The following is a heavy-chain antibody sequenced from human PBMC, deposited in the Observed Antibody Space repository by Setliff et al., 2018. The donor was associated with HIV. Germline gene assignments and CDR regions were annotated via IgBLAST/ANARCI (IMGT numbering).Heavy chain of an antibody. J-gene: IGHJ2*01. CDR2: IYPGDSDT. CDR1: GYNFTIYW. V-gene: IGHV5-51*01. CDR3: ARTTSSKWEKWYFDV. D-gene: IGHD4-4*01. Sequence: PGESLKISCKGSGYNFTIYWIGWVRQMPGKGLEWMGIIYPGDSDTRYSPAFRGHVTVSVDKSINTAYLHWNSLKASDTAIYYCARTTSSKWEKWYFDVWGRGTLVTVSS.